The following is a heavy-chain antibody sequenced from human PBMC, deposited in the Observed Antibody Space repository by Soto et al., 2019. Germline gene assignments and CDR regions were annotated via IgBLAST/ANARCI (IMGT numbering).Heavy chain of an antibody. J-gene: IGHJ4*02. Sequence: SETRSLTCTVSGGSISSYYWSWIRQPPGKGLEWIGYIYYSGSTNYNPSLKSRVTISVDTSKNQFSLKLSSVTAADTAKYFCARGGSYVGFDSWGQGARVTVSS. CDR1: GGSISSYY. CDR2: IYYSGST. CDR3: ARGGSYVGFDS. D-gene: IGHD1-26*01. V-gene: IGHV4-59*01.